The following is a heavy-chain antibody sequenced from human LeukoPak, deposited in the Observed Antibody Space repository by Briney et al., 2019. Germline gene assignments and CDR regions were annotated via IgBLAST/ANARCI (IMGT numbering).Heavy chain of an antibody. D-gene: IGHD2-2*01. J-gene: IGHJ6*02. CDR3: ARTPVVPAATHRDGMDV. V-gene: IGHV1-8*01. CDR2: MNPNSGNT. Sequence: WASVKVSCKASGYTFTSYDINWVRQATGQGLEWMGWMNPNSGNTGYAQKFQGRVTMTRNTSISTAYMELSSLRSEDTAVYYCARTPVVPAATHRDGMDVWGQGTTVTVSS. CDR1: GYTFTSYD.